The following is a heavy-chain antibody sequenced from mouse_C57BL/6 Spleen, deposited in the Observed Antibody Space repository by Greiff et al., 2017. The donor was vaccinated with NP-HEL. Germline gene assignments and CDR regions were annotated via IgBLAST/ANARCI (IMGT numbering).Heavy chain of an antibody. J-gene: IGHJ1*03. V-gene: IGHV1-82*01. CDR3: ARLRGGYFDV. CDR2: IYPGDGDT. CDR1: GYAFSSSW. Sequence: VQLQQSGPELVKPGASVKISCKASGYAFSSSWMNWVKQRPGKGLEWIGRIYPGDGDTNYNGKFKGKATLTADKSSSTAYMQLSSLTSEDSAVYFCARLRGGYFDVWGTRTTVTVSS.